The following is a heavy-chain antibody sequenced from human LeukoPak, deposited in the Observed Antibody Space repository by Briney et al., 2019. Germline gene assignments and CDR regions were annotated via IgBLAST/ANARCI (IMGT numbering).Heavy chain of an antibody. CDR3: AAFDNYYVSRGYDG. CDR2: IVVGSGNT. CDR1: GFTFTSSA. V-gene: IGHV1-58*02. Sequence: TSVKVSCKASGFTFTSSAMQWVRQAPGQRLEWIGWIVVGSGNTNYAQKFQERVTITTDMSTSTAYMELSSLGSEDTAVYYCAAFDNYYVSRGYDGGGQGTLVTVSS. J-gene: IGHJ4*02. D-gene: IGHD3-22*01.